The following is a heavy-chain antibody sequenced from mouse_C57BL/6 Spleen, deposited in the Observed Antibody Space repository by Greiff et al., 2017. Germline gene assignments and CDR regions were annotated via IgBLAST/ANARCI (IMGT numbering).Heavy chain of an antibody. J-gene: IGHJ3*01. CDR3: TAHYGYDEFAY. V-gene: IGHV6-3*01. CDR2: IRLKSDNYAT. D-gene: IGHD2-2*01. CDR1: GFTFSNYW. Sequence: EVKVEESGGGLVQPGGSMKLSCVASGFTFSNYWMNWVRQSPEKGLEWVAQIRLKSDNYATHYAESVKGRFTISRDDSKSSVYLQMNNLRAEDTGIYYCTAHYGYDEFAYWGQGTLVTVSA.